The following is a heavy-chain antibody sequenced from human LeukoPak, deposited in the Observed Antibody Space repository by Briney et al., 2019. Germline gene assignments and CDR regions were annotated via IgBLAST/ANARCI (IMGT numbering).Heavy chain of an antibody. Sequence: PSETLSLTCTVSGGSISSYYWSWIRQPPGKGLEWIGYIYYSGSTNYNPSLKSRVTISVDPSKNQFSLKLSSVTAADTAVYYCARHRPFIVATIKNAFDIWGQGTMVTVSS. CDR1: GGSISSYY. CDR3: ARHRPFIVATIKNAFDI. V-gene: IGHV4-59*08. CDR2: IYYSGST. D-gene: IGHD5-12*01. J-gene: IGHJ3*02.